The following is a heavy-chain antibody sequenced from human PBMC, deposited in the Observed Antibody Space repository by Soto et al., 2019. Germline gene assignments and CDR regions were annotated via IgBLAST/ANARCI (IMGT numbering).Heavy chain of an antibody. D-gene: IGHD6-13*01. CDR3: ARDSTAYSSSWYNWFDP. V-gene: IGHV3-33*01. J-gene: IGHJ5*02. Sequence: GGSLRLSCAASGFTFSSYGMHWVRQAPGKGLEWVAVIWYDGSNKYYADSVKGRFTISRDNSKNTLYLQMNSLRAEDTAVYYCARDSTAYSSSWYNWFDPWGQGTLVTVSS. CDR2: IWYDGSNK. CDR1: GFTFSSYG.